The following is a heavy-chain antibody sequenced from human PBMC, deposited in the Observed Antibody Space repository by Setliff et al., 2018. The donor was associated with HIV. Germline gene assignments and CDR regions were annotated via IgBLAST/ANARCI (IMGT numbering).Heavy chain of an antibody. V-gene: IGHV1-69*13. Sequence: ASVKVSCKASGGTFSSYAISWVRQAPGQGLEWMGGIIPILGPANYAQKFQGRVTITAGEYTTTSYMELRNLRSEDTAIYYWARGLGNFVPDLIGYFDYWGQGTLVTVSS. J-gene: IGHJ4*02. CDR1: GGTFSSYA. CDR2: IIPILGPA. CDR3: ARGLGNFVPDLIGYFDY. D-gene: IGHD3-3*02.